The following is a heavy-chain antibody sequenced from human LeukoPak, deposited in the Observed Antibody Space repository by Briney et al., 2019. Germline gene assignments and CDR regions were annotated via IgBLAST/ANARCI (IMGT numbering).Heavy chain of an antibody. J-gene: IGHJ3*02. V-gene: IGHV3-30*18. CDR2: ISYDGSNK. CDR1: GFTFDSYG. CDR3: AKDRTYDYGTYDAFDI. Sequence: GRSLRLSCAASGFTFDSYGMHWVRQAPGKGLEWVAVISYDGSNKYYVDSVKGRFTISRDNSKNTLYLQMNSLRPEDTAMYYCAKDRTYDYGTYDAFDIWGSGTMVTVSS. D-gene: IGHD4-17*01.